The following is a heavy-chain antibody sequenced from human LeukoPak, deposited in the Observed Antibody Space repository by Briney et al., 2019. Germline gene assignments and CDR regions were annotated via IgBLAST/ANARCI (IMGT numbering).Heavy chain of an antibody. J-gene: IGHJ3*02. D-gene: IGHD4-11*01. CDR1: GFTFSNYN. V-gene: IGHV3-21*01. CDR3: ARDSTTDAFDI. CDR2: ISGTSSYI. Sequence: GGSLRLSCAASGFTFSNYNMNWVRQAPGKGLEWVSSISGTSSYIYYADSVKGRFTISRDNAKNSLYLQMNSLRAEDTAVYYYARDSTTDAFDIWGQGTMVTVSS.